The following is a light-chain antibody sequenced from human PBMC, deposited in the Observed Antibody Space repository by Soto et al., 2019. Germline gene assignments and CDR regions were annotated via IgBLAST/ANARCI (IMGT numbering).Light chain of an antibody. CDR2: DAS. V-gene: IGKV1-39*01. CDR1: QSIRSY. CDR3: QQCYSNPPT. Sequence: DIQMTQSPSSLSASVGDRVTITCRASQSIRSYLHWYQQKPGKAPKLLIYDASSLESGVPSRFSGSGSGTDFTLTISSLQPDDFATYYCQQCYSNPPTFGQGTKLDIK. J-gene: IGKJ2*01.